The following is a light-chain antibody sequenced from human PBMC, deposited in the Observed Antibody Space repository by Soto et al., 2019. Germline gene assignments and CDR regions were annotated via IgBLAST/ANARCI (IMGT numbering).Light chain of an antibody. J-gene: IGKJ1*01. CDR2: GAS. V-gene: IGKV3-20*01. CDR3: QQYGSLPDT. CDR1: QSVGSD. Sequence: EIVMTQSPATLSVSPGERATLSCRASQSVGSDLAWYQQRPGQAPRLLIYGASSRATGIPDRFSGSGSGTDFTLTIIRLEPEDLTVYYCQQYGSLPDTFAQGSKVDIK.